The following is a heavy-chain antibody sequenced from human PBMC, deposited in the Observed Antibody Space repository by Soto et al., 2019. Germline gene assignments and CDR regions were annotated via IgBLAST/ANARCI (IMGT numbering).Heavy chain of an antibody. CDR2: ISSRRDI. CDR3: AKENTAWSPAYGMDV. V-gene: IGHV3-21*04. Sequence: GGSLRLSCVASGFTFSTYGITWVRQAPGKGLEWVSSISSRRDIYYADSVKGRFTIFRDNAKNSVSLQMNSLRAEDTAVYYCAKENTAWSPAYGMDVWGQGTTVTVSS. D-gene: IGHD2-8*02. J-gene: IGHJ6*02. CDR1: GFTFSTYG.